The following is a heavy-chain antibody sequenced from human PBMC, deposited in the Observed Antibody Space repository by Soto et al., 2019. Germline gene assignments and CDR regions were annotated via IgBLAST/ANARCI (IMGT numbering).Heavy chain of an antibody. CDR2: MNPNSGNT. CDR1: GYTFTSYD. D-gene: IGHD3-16*01. Sequence: QVQLVQSGAEVKKPGASVKVSCKASGYTFTSYDINWVRQATGQGLEWMGWMNPNSGNTGYAQKFQGRVTMTRNTALSTAYMELSSLRSEDTAVDYCARGLLEIMITFGGGCANWFDLWGQGTLVPVSS. CDR3: ARGLLEIMITFGGGCANWFDL. J-gene: IGHJ5*02. V-gene: IGHV1-8*01.